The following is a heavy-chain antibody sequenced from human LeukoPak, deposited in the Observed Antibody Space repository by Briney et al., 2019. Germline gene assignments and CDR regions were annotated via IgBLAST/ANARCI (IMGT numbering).Heavy chain of an antibody. CDR2: IYTSGST. Sequence: PSETLSLTCTVSGGSISSYYVSWIRQHAGKGLEWIGRIYTSGSTNYNPSLKSRVTMSVDTSKNQFSLKLSSVTAADTAVYYCAREVGVVRAAGRFDYWGQGTLVTVSS. CDR3: AREVGVVRAAGRFDY. CDR1: GGSISSYY. V-gene: IGHV4-4*07. D-gene: IGHD2-2*01. J-gene: IGHJ4*02.